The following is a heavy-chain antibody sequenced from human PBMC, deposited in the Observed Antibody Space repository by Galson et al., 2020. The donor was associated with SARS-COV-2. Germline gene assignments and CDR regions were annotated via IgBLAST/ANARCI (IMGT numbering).Heavy chain of an antibody. D-gene: IGHD3-10*01. Sequence: ASVKVSCKVSGYTLTELSMHWVRQAPGKGLEWMGGFDPEDGETIYAQKFQGRVTMTEDTSTDTAYMELSSLRSEDTAVYYCATGWAMVRGVISPFDYWGQGTLVTVSS. J-gene: IGHJ4*02. CDR1: GYTLTELS. CDR3: ATGWAMVRGVISPFDY. CDR2: FDPEDGET. V-gene: IGHV1-24*01.